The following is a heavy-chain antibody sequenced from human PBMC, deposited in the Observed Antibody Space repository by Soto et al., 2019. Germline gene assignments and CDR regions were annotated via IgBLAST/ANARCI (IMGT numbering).Heavy chain of an antibody. J-gene: IGHJ4*02. V-gene: IGHV1-18*01. CDR2: ISAYNGNT. CDR3: ARDPSMIVVVSVFDY. Sequence: SVKVSCKESGYTLTSYGISWLQHPPGQGLEWMGWISAYNGNTNYAQKLQGRVTMTTDTSTSTAYMELRSLRSDDTAVYYCARDPSMIVVVSVFDYRGQGTLVTVSS. CDR1: GYTLTSYG. D-gene: IGHD3-22*01.